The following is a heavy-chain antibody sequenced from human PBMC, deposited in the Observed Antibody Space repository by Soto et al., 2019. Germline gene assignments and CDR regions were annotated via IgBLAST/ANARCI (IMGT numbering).Heavy chain of an antibody. V-gene: IGHV3-9*01. D-gene: IGHD5-12*01. J-gene: IGHJ6*02. CDR1: GFTFDDYA. CDR2: ISWNSGSI. CDR3: AKERDGYNRYYYGMDV. Sequence: EVQLVESGGGLVQPGRSLRLSCAASGFTFDDYAMHWVRQAPGKGLEWVSGISWNSGSIGYADSVKGRFTISRDNAKNSLYLQMNSLRAEDTALYYCAKERDGYNRYYYGMDVWGQGTTVTVSS.